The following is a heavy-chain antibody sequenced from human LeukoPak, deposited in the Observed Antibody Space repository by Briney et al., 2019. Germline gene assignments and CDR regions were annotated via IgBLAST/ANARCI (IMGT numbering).Heavy chain of an antibody. Sequence: GGSLRLSCAASGFTFSSYAMHWVRQAPGKGLEWVAVISYDGSNKYYADSVKGRFTISRDNSRNTLYLHMNSLRAADTAVYYCARAGTELRFLEWLLIWGQGTLVTVSS. CDR3: ARAGTELRFLEWLLI. D-gene: IGHD3-3*01. CDR2: ISYDGSNK. V-gene: IGHV3-30-3*01. J-gene: IGHJ4*02. CDR1: GFTFSSYA.